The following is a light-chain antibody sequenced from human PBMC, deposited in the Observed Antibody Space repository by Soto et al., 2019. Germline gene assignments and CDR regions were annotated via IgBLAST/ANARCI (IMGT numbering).Light chain of an antibody. CDR1: SRDVGGYNY. V-gene: IGLV2-14*01. CDR3: SSSTSSSTLVV. CDR2: DVS. J-gene: IGLJ2*01. Sequence: QSVLTQPASVSGSPGQSITISCTGTSRDVGGYNYVSWYQQHPGKAPKLMIYDVSNRPSGVSNRFSGSKSGNPASLTIAGLQAEDEAEYYCSSSTSSSTLVVFGGGTKLTGL.